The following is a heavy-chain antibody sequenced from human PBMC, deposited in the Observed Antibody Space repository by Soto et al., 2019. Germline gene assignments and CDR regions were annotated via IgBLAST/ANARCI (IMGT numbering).Heavy chain of an antibody. CDR2: IYPGDSDT. J-gene: IGHJ4*02. CDR3: ARLGREAASQGYSSSPELYY. CDR1: GYSFTSYW. D-gene: IGHD6-6*01. V-gene: IGHV5-51*01. Sequence: PGESLKISCKGSGYSFTSYWIGWVRQMPGKGLEWMGIIYPGDSDTRYSPSFQGQVTISADKSISTAYLQWSSLKASDTAMYYCARLGREAASQGYSSSPELYYWGQGTLVTVPS.